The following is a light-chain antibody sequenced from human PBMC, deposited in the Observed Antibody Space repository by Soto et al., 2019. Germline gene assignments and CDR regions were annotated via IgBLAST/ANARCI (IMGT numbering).Light chain of an antibody. Sequence: QSVLTQPPSASGTPGQRVTISCSGSSSNIGDNNVYWYQQLPGTAPKLLMYKSNQRPSGVPDRFSGSKSGTSASLAISGLRSEDEADYYCAAWDDSLSGPVFGGGTKLTVL. CDR1: SSNIGDNN. CDR3: AAWDDSLSGPV. CDR2: KSN. V-gene: IGLV1-47*01. J-gene: IGLJ3*02.